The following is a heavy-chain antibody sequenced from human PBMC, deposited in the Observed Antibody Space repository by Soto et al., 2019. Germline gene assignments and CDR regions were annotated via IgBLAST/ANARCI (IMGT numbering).Heavy chain of an antibody. CDR2: IYYTGST. D-gene: IGHD3-22*01. CDR1: GGSISSYY. V-gene: IGHV4-59*01. J-gene: IGHJ4*02. Sequence: SETLSLTCTVSGGSISSYYWSWIRQPPGKGLEWIGNIYYTGSTNYNPSFESRVAISLDTSNNQFSLRLTSLTAADTAVYFCARDHHSYCDTSGYYPYFDFWGQGTLVTAPQ. CDR3: ARDHHSYCDTSGYYPYFDF.